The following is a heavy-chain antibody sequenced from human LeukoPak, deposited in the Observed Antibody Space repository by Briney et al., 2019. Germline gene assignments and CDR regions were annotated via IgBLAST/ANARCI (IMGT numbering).Heavy chain of an antibody. CDR3: ARDRGHDTPYYFDY. V-gene: IGHV1-18*01. CDR2: ISAYNGNT. D-gene: IGHD3-22*01. CDR1: GYTFTSYG. Sequence: GASVKVSCKASGYTFTSYGISWVRQAPGQGLEWMGWISAYNGNTNYAQKLQGRVTMTTDTSTSTAYMELRSLRSDDTAVYYCARDRGHDTPYYFDYWGQGTLVTVSS. J-gene: IGHJ4*02.